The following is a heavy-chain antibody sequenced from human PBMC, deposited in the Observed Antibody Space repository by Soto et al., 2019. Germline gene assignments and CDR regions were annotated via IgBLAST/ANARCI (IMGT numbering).Heavy chain of an antibody. V-gene: IGHV3-30-3*01. D-gene: IGHD1-20*01. J-gene: IGHJ4*02. Sequence: QVQLVASGGGVVQPGRSLRLSCEASGFTFSNYRMHWVCQAPGKGLEWVTVIPYDGGTQYYAASVRGRFTISRDNSKNTLYLQMHKLRPADTAIYFCARGPITKTSFIDHWGQGTPVTVSS. CDR3: ARGPITKTSFIDH. CDR1: GFTFSNYR. CDR2: IPYDGGTQ.